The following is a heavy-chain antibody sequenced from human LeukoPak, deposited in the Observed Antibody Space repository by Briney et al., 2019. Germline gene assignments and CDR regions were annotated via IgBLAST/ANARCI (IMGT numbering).Heavy chain of an antibody. CDR3: AREARYNYYMDV. CDR2: ISTSSTTI. V-gene: IGHV3-48*01. Sequence: ETLSLTCTVSGGSISSGSYYWGWIRQPPGKGLEWVSYISTSSTTIYYADSVKGPFTISRDNAKNSLYLQMNSLRAEDTAVYYCAREARYNYYMDVWGKGTTVTVSS. CDR1: GGSISSGS. J-gene: IGHJ6*03. D-gene: IGHD1-14*01.